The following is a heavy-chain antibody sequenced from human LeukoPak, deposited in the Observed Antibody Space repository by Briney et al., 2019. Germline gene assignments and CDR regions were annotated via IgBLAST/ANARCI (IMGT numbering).Heavy chain of an antibody. CDR3: AKDRAMIVVVSHFDY. V-gene: IGHV3-23*01. CDR1: GFTFSSYA. D-gene: IGHD3-22*01. J-gene: IGHJ4*02. Sequence: GGSLRLSCAASGFTFSSYAMSWVRQAPGKGLEWVSAISGSGGSTYYTDSVKGRFTISRDNSKNSLYLQMNSLRTEDTALYYCAKDRAMIVVVSHFDYWGQGTLVTVSS. CDR2: ISGSGGST.